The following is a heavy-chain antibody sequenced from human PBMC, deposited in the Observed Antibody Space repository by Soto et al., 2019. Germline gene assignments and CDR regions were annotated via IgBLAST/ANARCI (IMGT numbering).Heavy chain of an antibody. CDR2: ISGSGGST. CDR1: GFTFSSYA. Sequence: GGSLRLSCAASGFTFSSYAMSWVRQAPGKGLEWVSAISGSGGSTYYADSVKGRFTISRDNSKNTLYLQMNSLRAEDTAVYYCAKARYCSGGSCYGDAFDIWGQGTMVTVSS. V-gene: IGHV3-23*01. CDR3: AKARYCSGGSCYGDAFDI. J-gene: IGHJ3*02. D-gene: IGHD2-15*01.